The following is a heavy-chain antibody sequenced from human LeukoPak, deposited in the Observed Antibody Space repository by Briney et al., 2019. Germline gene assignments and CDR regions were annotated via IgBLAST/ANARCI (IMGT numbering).Heavy chain of an antibody. CDR2: ISYDGSNK. CDR1: GFTFSSYA. Sequence: LSGGSLRLSCAASGFTFSSYAMHWVRQAPGKGLEWVAVISYDGSNKYYADSVKGRFTISRDNSKNTLYLQMNSLRAEDTAVYYCARGGIVVVMPFDYWGQGTLVTVSS. J-gene: IGHJ4*02. CDR3: ARGGIVVVMPFDY. D-gene: IGHD3-22*01. V-gene: IGHV3-30-3*01.